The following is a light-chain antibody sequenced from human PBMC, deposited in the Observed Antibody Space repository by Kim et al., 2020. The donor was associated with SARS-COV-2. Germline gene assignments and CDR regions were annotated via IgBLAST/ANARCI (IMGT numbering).Light chain of an antibody. J-gene: IGLJ1*01. CDR3: QVWDGSSDHYV. CDR1: NIGSKS. V-gene: IGLV3-21*04. Sequence: SYELTQPPSVSAASGKTATITCGGDNIGSKSVNWYHQRPGQAPVLVIYYDSDRPSEIPERFSGSNSGNTATLTISRVEAGDEADYYCQVWDGSSDHYVFGTGTKVTVL. CDR2: YDS.